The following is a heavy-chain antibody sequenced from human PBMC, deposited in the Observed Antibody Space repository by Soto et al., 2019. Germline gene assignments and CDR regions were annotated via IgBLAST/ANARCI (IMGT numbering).Heavy chain of an antibody. CDR2: INHSGRT. D-gene: IGHD3-16*01. CDR3: ARYGEVTPRRYGMDV. Sequence: SETLSLTCAVYGGSFRGYQWSWIRQAPGKGLEWIGEINHSGRTNYSPSLKSRVTMSIDTSRNQFSLMLSSVTAADTAIYYCARYGEVTPRRYGMDVWGQGTTVTVSS. V-gene: IGHV4-34*01. CDR1: GGSFRGYQ. J-gene: IGHJ6*02.